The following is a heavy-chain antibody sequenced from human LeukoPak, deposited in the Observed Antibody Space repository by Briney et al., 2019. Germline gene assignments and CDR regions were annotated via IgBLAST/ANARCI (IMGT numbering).Heavy chain of an antibody. CDR3: AREWDGSGSYYNPRDFDY. Sequence: SETLSLTCTVSGYSISSGYYWGWIRQPPGKGLEWIGSIYHSGSTYYNPSLKSRVTISVDTSKNQFSLKLSSVTAADTAVCYCAREWDGSGSYYNPRDFDYWGQGTLVTVSS. V-gene: IGHV4-38-2*02. CDR2: IYHSGST. J-gene: IGHJ4*02. D-gene: IGHD3-10*01. CDR1: GYSISSGYY.